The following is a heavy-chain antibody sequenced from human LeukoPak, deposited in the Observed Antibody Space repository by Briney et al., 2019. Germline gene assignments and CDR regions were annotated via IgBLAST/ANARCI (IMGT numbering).Heavy chain of an antibody. J-gene: IGHJ6*04. V-gene: IGHV3-15*01. Sequence: GGSLRLSCAASGFTFTNAWMNWVRQPPGEGLEWVGRIKTKTDGGTTDYAAPVKGRFTISRDDSKNTLYLQMNSPKTEDTAVYYCTTDQTEDWFSMDVWGKGTTVTISS. CDR3: TTDQTEDWFSMDV. D-gene: IGHD3/OR15-3a*01. CDR2: IKTKTDGGTT. CDR1: GFTFTNAW.